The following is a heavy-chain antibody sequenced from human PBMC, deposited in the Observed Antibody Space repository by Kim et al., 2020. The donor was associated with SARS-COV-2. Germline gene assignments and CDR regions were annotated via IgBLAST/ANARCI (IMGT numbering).Heavy chain of an antibody. CDR3: ARTYSSGWYNRGAIDY. D-gene: IGHD6-19*01. CDR1: GFTFSSYA. V-gene: IGHV3-30*04. J-gene: IGHJ4*02. CDR2: ISYDGSNK. Sequence: GGSLRLSCAASGFTFSSYAMHWVRQAPGKGLEWVAVISYDGSNKYYADSVKGRFTISRDNSKNTLYLQMNSLRAEDTAVYYCARTYSSGWYNRGAIDYWGQGTLVTVSS.